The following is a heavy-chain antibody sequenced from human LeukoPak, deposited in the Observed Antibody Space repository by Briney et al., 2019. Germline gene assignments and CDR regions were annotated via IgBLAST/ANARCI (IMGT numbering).Heavy chain of an antibody. CDR1: GFTVSINY. Sequence: GGSLRLSCAASGFTVSINYMSWVRQAPGKGLEWVSVIYSGGSTYYADSVKGRFTISRDNSKNTLYLQMNSLRAEDTAVYYCARYPDYGDYHDAFDIWGQGTMVTVSS. D-gene: IGHD4-17*01. J-gene: IGHJ3*02. V-gene: IGHV3-66*02. CDR3: ARYPDYGDYHDAFDI. CDR2: IYSGGST.